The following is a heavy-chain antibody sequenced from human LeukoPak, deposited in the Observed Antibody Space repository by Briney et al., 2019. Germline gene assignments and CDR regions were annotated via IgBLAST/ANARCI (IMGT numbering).Heavy chain of an antibody. Sequence: ESLTISCKGSGYSFTSEWIGWVRQMPGKGLEWVGIIYPGDSDTTYSPSFQGQVTISVGKSISTAYLQWSSLKVSDIAIYYCARHRDQNWFDPWGQGTLVTVSS. V-gene: IGHV5-51*01. CDR2: IYPGDSDT. J-gene: IGHJ5*02. CDR3: ARHRDQNWFDP. CDR1: GYSFTSEW. D-gene: IGHD5-24*01.